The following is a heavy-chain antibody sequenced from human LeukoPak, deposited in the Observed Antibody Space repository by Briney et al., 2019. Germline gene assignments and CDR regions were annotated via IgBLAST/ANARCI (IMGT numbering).Heavy chain of an antibody. J-gene: IGHJ4*02. Sequence: GGSLRLSCAASGFTFSSYNMNWVRQAPGKGLEWVSYISSSSSTIYYADSVKGRFTISRDNSKNTLYLQMNSLRVEDTAVYYCVPLKGDIAVVVYWGQGTLVTVSS. CDR3: VPLKGDIAVVVY. CDR2: ISSSSSTI. CDR1: GFTFSSYN. V-gene: IGHV3-48*01. D-gene: IGHD2-15*01.